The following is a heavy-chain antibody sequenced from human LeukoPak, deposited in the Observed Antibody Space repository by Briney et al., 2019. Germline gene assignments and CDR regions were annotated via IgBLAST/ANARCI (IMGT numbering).Heavy chain of an antibody. CDR1: GGSISSYY. V-gene: IGHV4-59*01. D-gene: IGHD3-3*01. CDR2: IYYSGST. J-gene: IGHJ6*03. Sequence: PSETLSLTCTVSGGSISSYYWSWIRQPPGKGLEWIGYIYYSGSTNYNPSLKSRVTISVDTSKNQFSLKLSSVTAADTAVYYCARGRSGYYGGYYYYYMDVWGKGTTVTVSS. CDR3: ARGRSGYYGGYYYYYMDV.